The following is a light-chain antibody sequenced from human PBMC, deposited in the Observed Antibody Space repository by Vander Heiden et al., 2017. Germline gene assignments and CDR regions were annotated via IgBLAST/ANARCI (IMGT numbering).Light chain of an antibody. Sequence: EIVLTQSPGTLSLSPGERATLSCRASQSVSSSYLAWYQQKPGQAPRLLIYGASSSATGIPDRFSGSGSGTDFTLTISRLEPEDFAVYYCQQYGSSPRTFGHGTKVDIK. CDR3: QQYGSSPRT. CDR1: QSVSSSY. J-gene: IGKJ3*01. V-gene: IGKV3-20*01. CDR2: GAS.